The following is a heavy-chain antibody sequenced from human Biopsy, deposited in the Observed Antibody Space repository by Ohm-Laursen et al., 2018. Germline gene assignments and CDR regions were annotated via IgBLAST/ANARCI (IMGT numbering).Heavy chain of an antibody. D-gene: IGHD3-22*01. CDR2: IFYRGST. CDR1: GGSISNNNYY. V-gene: IGHV4-39*01. Sequence: GTLSLTCTVSGGSISNNNYYWGWIRQPPGKGLEWIGSIFYRGSTHYKPSLKSRVNISVDTSKNQFSLKLTSVTAADTAVYYCARDYDTSGYYYDAWGQGTLVTVSS. CDR3: ARDYDTSGYYYDA. J-gene: IGHJ5*02.